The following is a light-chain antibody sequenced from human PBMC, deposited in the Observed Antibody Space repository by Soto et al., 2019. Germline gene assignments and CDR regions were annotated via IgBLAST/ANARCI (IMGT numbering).Light chain of an antibody. Sequence: DIVMTQSPGSLAVSLGERATINCKSSQSVLYSSNNKNYLAWYQQKPGQPPKLLIYWASTRESGVPDRFSGSGSGTDFTLTISSLQAEDVAVYYCQQYYSMWTFGQGTKVEIK. V-gene: IGKV4-1*01. CDR1: QSVLYSSNNKNY. J-gene: IGKJ1*01. CDR2: WAS. CDR3: QQYYSMWT.